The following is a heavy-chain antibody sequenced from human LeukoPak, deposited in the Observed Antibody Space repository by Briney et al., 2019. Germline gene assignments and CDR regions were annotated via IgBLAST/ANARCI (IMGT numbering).Heavy chain of an antibody. J-gene: IGHJ4*02. CDR3: ARDYDSGPMVRGVTLDY. D-gene: IGHD3-10*01. CDR1: GYTLKRCY. CDR2: INPNSGGT. Sequence: GASVKVSCKASGYTLKRCYMHWVRQAPAQGLEGMGRINPNSGGTNYAQKFQGRVTMTRDTSISTAYMELSRLKSDDSPVYYCARDYDSGPMVRGVTLDYWGQGTLVTVSS. V-gene: IGHV1-2*06.